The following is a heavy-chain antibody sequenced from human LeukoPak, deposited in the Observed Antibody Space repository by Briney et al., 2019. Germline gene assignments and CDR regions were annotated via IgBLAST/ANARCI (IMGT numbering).Heavy chain of an antibody. CDR2: IYTSGST. V-gene: IGHV4-61*09. CDR1: GGSISSGSYY. Sequence: LSETLSLTCTVSGGSISSGSYYWSWIRQPAGKGLEWIGHIYTSGSTNYNPSLKSRVTISVDTSKNLFSLKLSSVTAADTAVYYCARISCSGGTCYWSRGYFDCWGQGTLVTVSS. D-gene: IGHD2-15*01. CDR3: ARISCSGGTCYWSRGYFDC. J-gene: IGHJ4*02.